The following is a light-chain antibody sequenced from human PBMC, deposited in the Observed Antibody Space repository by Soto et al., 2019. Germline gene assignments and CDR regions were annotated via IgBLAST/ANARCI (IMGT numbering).Light chain of an antibody. CDR1: QTIRSNY. J-gene: IGKJ1*01. CDR3: QQYGSSPRT. V-gene: IGKV3-20*01. Sequence: ETVLTQSPGTLSLSPGERATLSCRASQTIRSNYLAWYRQTPGQAPRLLIYGASNRATGIADRFSGSGSGTDFTLDISRLEPEDFALYYCQQYGSSPRTFGQGTKVEIK. CDR2: GAS.